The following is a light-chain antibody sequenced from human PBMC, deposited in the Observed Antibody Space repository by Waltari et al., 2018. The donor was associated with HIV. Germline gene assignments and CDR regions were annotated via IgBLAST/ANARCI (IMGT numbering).Light chain of an antibody. CDR1: SGSVSTSYY. CDR3: VLYMGSGIPM. CDR2: ATN. V-gene: IGLV8-61*01. Sequence: QTVVTQEPSLSVSPGGTITLTCGLNSGSVSTSYYPSWYQQNPGQAPRTLVYATNTRSSRVPDSFSGTILGNKAALTITGAQADDESAFYCVLYMGSGIPMFGGGTKLTVL. J-gene: IGLJ3*02.